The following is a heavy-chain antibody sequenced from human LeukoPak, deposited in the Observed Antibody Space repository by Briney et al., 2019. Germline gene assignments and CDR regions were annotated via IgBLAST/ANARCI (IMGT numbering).Heavy chain of an antibody. D-gene: IGHD2-2*01. J-gene: IGHJ4*02. CDR3: ARGLPNRSVVVVPAAFDY. CDR2: INPSGGST. V-gene: IGHV1-46*01. CDR1: GYTFTSYY. Sequence: ASVKVSCKASGYTFTSYYMHWVRQAPGQGLEWMGIINPSGGSTSYAQKFQGRVTMTRDMSTSTVYMELSSLRSEDTAVYYCARGLPNRSVVVVPAAFDYWGQGSRVFVSS.